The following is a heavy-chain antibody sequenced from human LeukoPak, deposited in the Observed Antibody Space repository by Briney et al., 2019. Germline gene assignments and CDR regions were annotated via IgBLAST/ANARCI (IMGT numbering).Heavy chain of an antibody. J-gene: IGHJ4*02. Sequence: GGSLRLSCAASGFTFGNYAMSWVRQAPGKGLEWVSGITKSSDTTYYADSVKGRFTISRDNSKHTLYLQMNSLRAEDTAVYYCAKDGSMIVVATYCYWGQGTLVTVSS. CDR1: GFTFGNYA. CDR3: AKDGSMIVVATYCY. CDR2: ITKSSDTT. V-gene: IGHV3-23*01. D-gene: IGHD3-22*01.